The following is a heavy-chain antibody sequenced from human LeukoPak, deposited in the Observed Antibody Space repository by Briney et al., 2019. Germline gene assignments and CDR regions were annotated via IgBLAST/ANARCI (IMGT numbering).Heavy chain of an antibody. CDR3: ARGAYFYGSGINWFDP. D-gene: IGHD3-10*01. CDR2: VYTSGST. Sequence: SETLSLTCTVSGGSISSGSYYWSWLRQPAGRGLEWIGHVYTSGSTNYNPSLKSRVTISVDTSKNQFSLKLSYVTAADTAVYYCARGAYFYGSGINWFDPWGQGTLVTVSS. CDR1: GGSISSGSYY. J-gene: IGHJ5*02. V-gene: IGHV4-61*09.